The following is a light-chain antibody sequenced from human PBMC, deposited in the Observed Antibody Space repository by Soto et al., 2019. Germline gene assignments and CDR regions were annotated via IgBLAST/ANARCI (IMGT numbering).Light chain of an antibody. CDR2: YDN. Sequence: SSELTQPPSVSVAPEKTATITCGGDSIGINAVHWYEQKPGQAPLLVVYYDNDRPSGIPERFSGSTSGNTATLTISRVEAGDEADYYCQLWNSSSDQGVFGGGTKLTVL. CDR3: QLWNSSSDQGV. V-gene: IGLV3-21*04. J-gene: IGLJ3*02. CDR1: SIGINA.